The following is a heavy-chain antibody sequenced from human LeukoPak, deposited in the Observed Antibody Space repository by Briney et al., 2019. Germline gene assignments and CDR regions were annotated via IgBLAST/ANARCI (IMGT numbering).Heavy chain of an antibody. Sequence: GGSLRLSCAASGFTFSTYTMNWVRQAPGKGLEWVSSISSSSHIYYADSVKGRFTISRDNARNSLYLQMNSLRAEDTAKYYCARGGGDIPIDYWGQGILVTV. D-gene: IGHD2-21*02. V-gene: IGHV3-21*06. CDR2: ISSSSHI. CDR1: GFTFSTYT. J-gene: IGHJ4*02. CDR3: ARGGGDIPIDY.